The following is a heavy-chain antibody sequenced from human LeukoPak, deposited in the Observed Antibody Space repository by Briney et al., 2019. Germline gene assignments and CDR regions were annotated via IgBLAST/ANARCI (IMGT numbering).Heavy chain of an antibody. CDR3: ARTYGGNSKIDY. D-gene: IGHD4-23*01. J-gene: IGHJ4*02. CDR2: IYPGDSDT. V-gene: IGHV5-51*01. Sequence: GESLKISCKGSGYSFSNYWIGWVRLMPGKGLECMGIIYPGDSDTIYSPSFQGQVTMSADESISTAYLQWTSLKASDTAMYYCARTYGGNSKIDYWGRGTLVTVSS. CDR1: GYSFSNYW.